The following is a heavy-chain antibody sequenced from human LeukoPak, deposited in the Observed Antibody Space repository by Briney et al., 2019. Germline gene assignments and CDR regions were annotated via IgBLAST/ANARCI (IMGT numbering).Heavy chain of an antibody. V-gene: IGHV1-18*01. CDR3: ARTINWNDAIDHSDY. CDR2: ISAYNGNT. Sequence: ASVKVSCKASGYTFTSYGISWVRQAPGQGLEWMGWISAYNGNTNYAQKLQGRVTMTTDTSTSTAYMELRSLRSDDTAVYSCARTINWNDAIDHSDYWGQGTLVTVSS. CDR1: GYTFTSYG. J-gene: IGHJ4*02. D-gene: IGHD1-20*01.